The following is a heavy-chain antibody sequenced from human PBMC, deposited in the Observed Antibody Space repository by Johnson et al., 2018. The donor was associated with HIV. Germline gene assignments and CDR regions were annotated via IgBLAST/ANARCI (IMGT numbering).Heavy chain of an antibody. CDR3: AKGIGSGSYDAFDI. CDR2: IRYGGSNK. J-gene: IGHJ3*02. V-gene: IGHV3-30*02. CDR1: GFTFSSYG. D-gene: IGHD1-26*01. Sequence: QVQLVESGGGVVQPGGSLRLSCAASGFTFSSYGMHWVRQAPGKGLEWVAFIRYGGSNKYYAASVKGRFTISRDNSKNTLYLQMNSLRAEDTAVYYCAKGIGSGSYDAFDIWGQGTMVTVSS.